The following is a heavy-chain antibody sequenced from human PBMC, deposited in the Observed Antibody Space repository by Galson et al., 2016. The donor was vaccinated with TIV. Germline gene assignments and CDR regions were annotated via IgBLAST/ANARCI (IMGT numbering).Heavy chain of an antibody. CDR2: FNPDSGAT. V-gene: IGHV1-2*02. Sequence: SVKVSCKASGYIFINYYIHWVRQAPGQGLEWLGWFNPDSGATQSAQKFQGRVTMTRDTSISTAYMELRRLISDDTAVYYCARVNWARAFDYWGQGTQVTVSS. D-gene: IGHD7-27*01. CDR3: ARVNWARAFDY. J-gene: IGHJ4*02. CDR1: GYIFINYY.